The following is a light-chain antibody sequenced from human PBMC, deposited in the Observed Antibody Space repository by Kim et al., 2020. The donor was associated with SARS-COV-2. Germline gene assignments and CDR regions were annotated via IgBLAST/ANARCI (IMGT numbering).Light chain of an antibody. Sequence: EIVLTQSPATLSLSPGERATLSCRASQSVSTFLAWYQQRPGQAPRLLIYNASNRATGIPARFSGSGSGTDFTLTISSLEPEDSAVYYCQQRSNWLYTFGQGTKLEI. CDR3: QQRSNWLYT. CDR1: QSVSTF. V-gene: IGKV3-11*01. J-gene: IGKJ2*01. CDR2: NAS.